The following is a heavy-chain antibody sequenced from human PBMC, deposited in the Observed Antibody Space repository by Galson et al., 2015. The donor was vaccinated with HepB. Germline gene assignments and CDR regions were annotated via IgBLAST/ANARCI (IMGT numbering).Heavy chain of an antibody. J-gene: IGHJ4*02. Sequence: ETLSLTCAVYGGSFSGYYWSWIRQPPGKGLEWIGEINHSGSTNYNPSLKSRVTISVDTSKNQFSLKLSSVTAADTAVYYCARDSAYSGYDRSASGFDYWGQGTLVTVSS. D-gene: IGHD5-12*01. V-gene: IGHV4-34*01. CDR1: GGSFSGYY. CDR3: ARDSAYSGYDRSASGFDY. CDR2: INHSGST.